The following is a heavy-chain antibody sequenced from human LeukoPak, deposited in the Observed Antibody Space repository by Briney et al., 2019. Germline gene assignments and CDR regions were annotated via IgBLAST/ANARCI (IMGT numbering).Heavy chain of an antibody. CDR2: IYYSGTT. CDR1: GGSISSSSYY. V-gene: IGHV4-39*01. Sequence: SETVSLTCTVSGGSISSSSYYWGWIRQPPGKGLEGIGRIYYSGTTSYTPSLQSQVPISVDTSKNLYSLKLSSVTAADTAVYYCARHPAKYYYDSSGFSHWYFDLWGRGTLVTVSS. CDR3: ARHPAKYYYDSSGFSHWYFDL. J-gene: IGHJ2*01. D-gene: IGHD3-22*01.